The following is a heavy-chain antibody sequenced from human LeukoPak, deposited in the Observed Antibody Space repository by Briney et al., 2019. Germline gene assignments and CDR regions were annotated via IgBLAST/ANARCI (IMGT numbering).Heavy chain of an antibody. CDR1: EGTFSSYA. J-gene: IGHJ4*02. D-gene: IGHD2-15*01. CDR3: ARGGGFEEVDQYFDY. Sequence: ASVKVSCKASEGTFSSYAFSWVRQAPGQGLEWMGGIIPIFGTANYAQKFQGRVTITTDESTSTAYMELSSLRPEDTAVCYCARGGGFEEVDQYFDYWGQGTLVTVSS. CDR2: IIPIFGTA. V-gene: IGHV1-69*05.